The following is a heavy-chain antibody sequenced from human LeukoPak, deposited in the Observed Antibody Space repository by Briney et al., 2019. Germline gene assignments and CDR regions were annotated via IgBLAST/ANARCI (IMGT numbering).Heavy chain of an antibody. D-gene: IGHD3-22*01. CDR1: GGSISSGGSY. Sequence: SQTLSLTCTVSGGSISSGGSYWSWIRQHPGKGLEWIGYIYYSGSTYYNPSLKSRVTISVDTSKNQFSLKLSSVTAADTAVYYCAQTLNYYDSGTNWFDPWGQGTLVTVSS. V-gene: IGHV4-31*03. CDR2: IYYSGST. J-gene: IGHJ5*02. CDR3: AQTLNYYDSGTNWFDP.